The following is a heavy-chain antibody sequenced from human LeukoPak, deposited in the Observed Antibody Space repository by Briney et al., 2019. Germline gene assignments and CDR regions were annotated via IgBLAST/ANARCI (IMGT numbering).Heavy chain of an antibody. D-gene: IGHD3-22*01. CDR1: GFIFSTSA. CDR3: AKDRYDTSVWPYYYAMDV. V-gene: IGHV3-23*01. J-gene: IGHJ6*02. CDR2: ITASGTT. Sequence: PGGSLRLSCAASGFIFSTSAMTWVRQAPGKGLDWVSYITASGTTYYADSVKGRFTISRDISNNTLYLQMNGLRAEDTALYYCAKDRYDTSVWPYYYAMDVWGQGTRSPSP.